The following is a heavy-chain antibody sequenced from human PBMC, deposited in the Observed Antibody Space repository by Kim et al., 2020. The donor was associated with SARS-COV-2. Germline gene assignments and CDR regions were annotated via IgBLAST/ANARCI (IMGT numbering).Heavy chain of an antibody. CDR3: AREGQQLVYYYYGMDV. Sequence: SETLSLTCSVSGGSISSGSYYWSWIRQPAGKGLEWIGRIYTSGSTNYNPSLKSRVTISVDTSKNQFSLKLSSVTAADTAVYYCAREGQQLVYYYYGMDVWGQGTTVTVSS. J-gene: IGHJ6*02. V-gene: IGHV4-61*02. CDR1: GGSISSGSYY. D-gene: IGHD6-13*01. CDR2: IYTSGST.